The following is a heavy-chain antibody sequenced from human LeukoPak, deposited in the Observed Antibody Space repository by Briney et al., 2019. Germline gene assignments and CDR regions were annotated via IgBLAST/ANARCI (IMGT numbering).Heavy chain of an antibody. V-gene: IGHV1-2*02. D-gene: IGHD2-2*01. CDR2: INPNSGGT. CDR3: ASLGYCSSTSCYAGSGYMDV. Sequence: ASVKVSCKASGYTFTGYYMHWVRQAPGQGLEWMGWINPNSGGTNYAQKFQGRVTMTRDTSISTAYMELSRLRSDDTAVYYCASLGYCSSTSCYAGSGYMDVWGKGTTVTVSS. CDR1: GYTFTGYY. J-gene: IGHJ6*03.